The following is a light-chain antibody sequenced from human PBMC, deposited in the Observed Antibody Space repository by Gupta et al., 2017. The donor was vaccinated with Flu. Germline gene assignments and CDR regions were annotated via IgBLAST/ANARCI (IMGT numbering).Light chain of an antibody. Sequence: QSVLTQPPSVSAAPGQKVTISCSGSSSNIGNNYVSWYQQLPGTAPKLLIYENTKRPSGIPDRFSGSKSGTSATLGITGLQTGDEADYYCGTWDSSLSASYVFGTGTKVTVL. J-gene: IGLJ1*01. V-gene: IGLV1-51*02. CDR3: GTWDSSLSASYV. CDR2: ENT. CDR1: SSNIGNNY.